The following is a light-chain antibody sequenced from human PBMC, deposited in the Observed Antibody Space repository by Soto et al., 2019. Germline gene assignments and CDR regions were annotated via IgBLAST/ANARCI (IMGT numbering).Light chain of an antibody. Sequence: DIQMTQSPSSLSASVGDRVTMTCRASETISTFLNWYQHKPGKAPKLLSYAASRLQSGVQSRFSGSESGTDFTLTINGLQPEDFASYYCQQSYSTSPITFGQGTRLEI. CDR2: AAS. V-gene: IGKV1-39*01. J-gene: IGKJ5*01. CDR3: QQSYSTSPIT. CDR1: ETISTF.